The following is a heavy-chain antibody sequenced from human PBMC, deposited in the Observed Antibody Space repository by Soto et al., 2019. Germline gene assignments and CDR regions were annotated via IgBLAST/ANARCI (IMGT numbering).Heavy chain of an antibody. D-gene: IGHD6-19*01. CDR1: GGSISGHY. CDR2: IFYSGST. Sequence: SETLSLTCTASGGSISGHYWTWIRPPPGKGLEWIGYIFYSGSTNYNPPLKSRVTISVDTSKNQFSLKWSSVTAADTAVYYCARVGSSGWSPDYWGPGTLVTVSS. CDR3: ARVGSSGWSPDY. V-gene: IGHV4-59*11. J-gene: IGHJ4*02.